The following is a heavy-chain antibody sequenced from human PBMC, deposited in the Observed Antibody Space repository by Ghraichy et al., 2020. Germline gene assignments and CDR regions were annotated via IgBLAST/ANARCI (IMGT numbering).Heavy chain of an antibody. J-gene: IGHJ4*02. V-gene: IGHV4-39*01. CDR1: GASISTSDYY. CDR2: VYYTGST. CDR3: VGLFRAGAVIHY. Sequence: SETLSLTCTVSGASISTSDYYWGWIRQPPGKGLEWLGSVYYTGSTYYNPSLKSRVTTSIDTSRNQFSLNLNFVTAADAAVYFCVGLFRAGAVIHYWGQGTLVTFSS. D-gene: IGHD3-10*01.